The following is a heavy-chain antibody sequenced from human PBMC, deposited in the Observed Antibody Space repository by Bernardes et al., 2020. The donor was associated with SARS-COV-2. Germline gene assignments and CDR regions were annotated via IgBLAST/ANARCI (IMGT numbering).Heavy chain of an antibody. CDR3: ARGGLAPDFYYYYYMDV. V-gene: IGHV1-2*06. J-gene: IGHJ6*03. D-gene: IGHD1-26*01. Sequence: ASVKVSCKASGYTFTGYYMHWVRQAPGQGLEWMGRINPNSGGTNYAQKFQGRVTMTRDTSISTAYMELSRLRSDDTAVYYCARGGLAPDFYYYYYMDVWGKGTTVTVSS. CDR1: GYTFTGYY. CDR2: INPNSGGT.